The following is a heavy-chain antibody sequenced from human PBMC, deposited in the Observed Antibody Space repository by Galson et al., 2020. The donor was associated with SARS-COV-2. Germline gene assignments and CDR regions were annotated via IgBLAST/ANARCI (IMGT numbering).Heavy chain of an antibody. CDR3: AREGFVFLDY. Sequence: GESLKISCAASGFTFSSYGMHWVRQAPGKGLEWVAVIWYDGSNKYYADSVKGRFTISRDNSKNTLYLQMNSLRAEDTAVYYCAREGFVFLDYWGQGTLVTVSS. V-gene: IGHV3-33*01. CDR1: GFTFSSYG. J-gene: IGHJ4*02. CDR2: IWYDGSNK. D-gene: IGHD2-15*01.